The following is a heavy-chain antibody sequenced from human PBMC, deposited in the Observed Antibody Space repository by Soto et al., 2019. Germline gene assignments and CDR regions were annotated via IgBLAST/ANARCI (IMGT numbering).Heavy chain of an antibody. V-gene: IGHV4-39*07. D-gene: IGHD4-17*01. Sequence: SETLSLTCTVSGGSISSSSYYWGWIRQPPGKGLEWIGSIYYSGSTYYNPSLKSRVTISVDTSKNQFSLKLSSVTAADTAVYYCARGRRNYGDYAGSRYYYYYYVMDVWGQGTTVTVSS. CDR2: IYYSGST. CDR3: ARGRRNYGDYAGSRYYYYYYVMDV. CDR1: GGSISSSSYY. J-gene: IGHJ6*02.